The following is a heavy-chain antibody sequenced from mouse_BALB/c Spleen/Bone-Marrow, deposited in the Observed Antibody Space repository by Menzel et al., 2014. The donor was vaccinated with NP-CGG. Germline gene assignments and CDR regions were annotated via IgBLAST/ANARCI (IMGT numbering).Heavy chain of an antibody. V-gene: IGHV1-7*01. D-gene: IGHD3-3*01. CDR2: INPSTGYT. CDR1: GYTFTNYW. CDR3: TRDNYEAMDY. Sequence: QVQLKHSGADLAKPGASMKMSCKASGYTFTNYWMHWVKQRPGQGLEWIGNINPSTGYTEYNQKSRDKATLTADKSSSTAYMQLSSLTSEDSAVYYCTRDNYEAMDYWGQGTSVTVSS. J-gene: IGHJ4*01.